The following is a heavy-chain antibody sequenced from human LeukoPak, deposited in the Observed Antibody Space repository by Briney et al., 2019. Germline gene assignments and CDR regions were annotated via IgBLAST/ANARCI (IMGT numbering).Heavy chain of an antibody. J-gene: IGHJ5*02. V-gene: IGHV1-69*13. CDR3: ARDFGDYGDYAPIA. CDR1: GGTFSSYA. D-gene: IGHD4-17*01. Sequence: SVKVSCKASGGTFSSYAISWVREAPGQGLEWMGGIIPIFGTANYAQKFQGRVTITADESTSTAYMELSSLRSEDTAVYYCARDFGDYGDYAPIAWGQGTLVTVSS. CDR2: IIPIFGTA.